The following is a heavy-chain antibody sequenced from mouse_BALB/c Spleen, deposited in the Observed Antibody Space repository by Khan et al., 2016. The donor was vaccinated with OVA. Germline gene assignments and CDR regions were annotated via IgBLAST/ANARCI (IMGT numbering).Heavy chain of an antibody. Sequence: QVQLKESGAELVKTGASVKLSCKASGYTFTSYYMYWVKQRPGQGLEWIGEINPSNGDTNFNEKFKSKATLPVDKSSYTDYMQLSSRTSECSAVYYCTRSGYGSFPYWGQGTLVTVSA. CDR3: TRSGYGSFPY. J-gene: IGHJ3*01. CDR1: GYTFTSYY. D-gene: IGHD2-2*01. V-gene: IGHV1S81*02. CDR2: INPSNGDT.